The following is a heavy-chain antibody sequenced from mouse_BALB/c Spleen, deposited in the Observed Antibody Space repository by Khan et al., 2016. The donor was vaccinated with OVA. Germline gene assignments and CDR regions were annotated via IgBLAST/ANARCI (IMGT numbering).Heavy chain of an antibody. CDR1: GYIFTSYW. CDR2: IYPGTDNS. CDR3: AREEALYRINH. J-gene: IGHJ2*01. V-gene: IGHV1-76*01. Sequence: QVQLKESGAELVRPGASVKLSCKTSGYIFTSYWIHWVKQRSGQGLEWIARIYPGTDNSYYNEKFKDKATLTADRSSSTAYMQLSSLKSEDSDVKVCAREEALYRINHWGQGTTLTVSS.